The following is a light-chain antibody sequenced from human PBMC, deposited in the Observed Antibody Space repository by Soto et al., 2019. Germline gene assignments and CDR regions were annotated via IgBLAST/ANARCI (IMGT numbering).Light chain of an antibody. V-gene: IGLV2-14*01. Sequence: QSALTQPASVSGSLGQSITISCTGTSNDVGAYNFVSWYQQHPGKAPKLMIYEVSSRPSGASSRFSGSKSANTASLTVSGLQAEDEADYYCCSFTTTHTLVFGGGTKLTVL. CDR2: EVS. CDR1: SNDVGAYNF. J-gene: IGLJ3*02. CDR3: CSFTTTHTLV.